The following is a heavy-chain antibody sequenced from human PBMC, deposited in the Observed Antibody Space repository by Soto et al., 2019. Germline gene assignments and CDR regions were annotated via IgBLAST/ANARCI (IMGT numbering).Heavy chain of an antibody. V-gene: IGHV3-11*01. CDR1: GFTFSDYY. D-gene: IGHD3-3*01. Sequence: GGSLRLSCAASGFTFSDYYMSWVRQAPGKGLEWVSYISSSGSTIYYADSVKGRFTISRDNAKNSLYLQMNSLRAEDTAVYYCARGMGFLEWLSYLGYWGQGTLVTVSS. CDR2: ISSSGSTI. J-gene: IGHJ4*02. CDR3: ARGMGFLEWLSYLGY.